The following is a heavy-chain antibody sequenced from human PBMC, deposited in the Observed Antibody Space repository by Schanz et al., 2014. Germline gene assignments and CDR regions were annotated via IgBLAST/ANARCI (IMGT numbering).Heavy chain of an antibody. J-gene: IGHJ4*02. V-gene: IGHV1-69*09. D-gene: IGHD6-13*01. CDR2: IIPILDKT. CDR3: ARDGEAAAGCDY. Sequence: QVQLVQSGAEVKKPGASVKVSCKASGGTFSSSTLTWVRQAPGQGLEWMGRIIPILDKTNYAQKFQGRVTMTRDTSTSTVYMELSSLRSEDTAVYYCARDGEAAAGCDYWGQGTLVNVSS. CDR1: GGTFSSST.